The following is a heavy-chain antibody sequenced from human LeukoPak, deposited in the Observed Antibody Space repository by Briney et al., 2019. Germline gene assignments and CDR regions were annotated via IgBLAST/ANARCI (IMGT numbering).Heavy chain of an antibody. V-gene: IGHV3-30*03. CDR3: ARDLYRIVVVPHYFDY. CDR2: ISYDGSNK. CDR1: GFTFSSYW. J-gene: IGHJ4*02. Sequence: PGGSLRLSCAASGFTFSSYWMSWVRQAPGKGLEWVAVISYDGSNKYYADSVKGRFTISRDNSKNTLYLQMNSLRAEDTGVYYCARDLYRIVVVPHYFDYWGQGTLVTVSS. D-gene: IGHD3-22*01.